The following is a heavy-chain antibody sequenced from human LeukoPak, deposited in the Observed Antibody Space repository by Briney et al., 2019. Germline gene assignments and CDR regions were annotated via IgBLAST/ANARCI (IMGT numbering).Heavy chain of an antibody. J-gene: IGHJ6*03. CDR3: ARLYSGSYRYYYYYMDV. CDR1: GGSISSYY. CDR2: IYYSGST. Sequence: SETLSLTCTVSGGSISSYYWSWIRQPPGKGLEWIGYIYYSGSTNYNPSLKSRVTISVDTSKNQFSLKLSSVAAADTAVYYCARLYSGSYRYYYYYMDVWGKGTTVTVSS. D-gene: IGHD1-26*01. V-gene: IGHV4-59*01.